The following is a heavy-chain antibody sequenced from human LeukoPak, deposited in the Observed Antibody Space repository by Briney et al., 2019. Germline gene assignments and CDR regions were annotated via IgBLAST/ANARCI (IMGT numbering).Heavy chain of an antibody. D-gene: IGHD4-17*01. Sequence: SETLSLTCAVYGGSFSGYYWSWIRQPPGKGLEWIGEINHSGSTNYNPSLKSRVTISVDTSKDQFSLKLSSVTAADTAVYYCARGRDDYGDYEFDYWGQGTLVTVSS. CDR2: INHSGST. CDR1: GGSFSGYY. V-gene: IGHV4-34*01. J-gene: IGHJ4*02. CDR3: ARGRDDYGDYEFDY.